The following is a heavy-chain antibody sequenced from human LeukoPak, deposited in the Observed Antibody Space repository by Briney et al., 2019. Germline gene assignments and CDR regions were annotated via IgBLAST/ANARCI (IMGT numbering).Heavy chain of an antibody. CDR1: GFNFSSFD. V-gene: IGHV3-13*01. D-gene: IGHD1-1*01. CDR3: ARGPPRGKYYYMDV. Sequence: GGSLTLPCAASGFNFSSFDMHCVRQPTGQGLEGFLTIGTASDTYYPGSLEGRFTLSRDNAKTSLYLQMNSLTAGDTAVYYCARGPPRGKYYYMDVWGKGTTVTVSS. J-gene: IGHJ6*03. CDR2: IGTASDT.